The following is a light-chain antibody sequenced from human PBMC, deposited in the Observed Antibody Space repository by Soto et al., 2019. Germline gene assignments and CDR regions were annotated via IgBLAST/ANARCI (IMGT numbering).Light chain of an antibody. CDR1: QKISSY. CDR3: QQRSNWPPLT. V-gene: IGKV3-11*01. Sequence: EIVLTQSPGTLSLSPGERATLSCRASQKISSYLAWYQQKPGQAPRLLIYDASNRATGIPARFSGSGSGTDVTLTISSLEHADFAVYYCQQRSNWPPLTFGGGTKVEIK. J-gene: IGKJ4*01. CDR2: DAS.